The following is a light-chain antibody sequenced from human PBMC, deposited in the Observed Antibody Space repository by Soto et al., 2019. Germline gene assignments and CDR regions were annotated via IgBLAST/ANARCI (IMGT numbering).Light chain of an antibody. CDR2: ETS. CDR3: FSFKSTNTHV. J-gene: IGLJ1*01. V-gene: IGLV2-23*01. Sequence: QSALTQPAPVSVSPGQSVTISCTGTSSDFGSYKFVSWYQHHPGTVPKVIIYETSKRPSGVSDRFSGSKSGTTASLTISGLQAQDEPDYYCFSFKSTNTHVFGSGTNVTV. CDR1: SSDFGSYKF.